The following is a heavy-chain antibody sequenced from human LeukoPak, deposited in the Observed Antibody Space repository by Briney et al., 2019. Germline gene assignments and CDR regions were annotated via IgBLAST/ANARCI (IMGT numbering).Heavy chain of an antibody. V-gene: IGHV3-48*01. CDR3: ARDRNFGVFTKKGLDV. D-gene: IGHD3-3*01. CDR2: ISSSGTTI. J-gene: IGHJ6*02. Sequence: GGSLRLSCIVSGFIFSDYGMSWVRQAPGKGLTWISYISSSGTTIYQRDSVKGRFTISRDNGKSSLYLQMNSLRAEDTAVYYCARDRNFGVFTKKGLDVWGQGTTVTVSS. CDR1: GFIFSDYG.